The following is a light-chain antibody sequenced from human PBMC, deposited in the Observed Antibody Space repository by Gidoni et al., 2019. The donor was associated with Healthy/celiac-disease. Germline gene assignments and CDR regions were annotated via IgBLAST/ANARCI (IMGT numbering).Light chain of an antibody. CDR3: QQYYRTPRT. J-gene: IGKJ1*01. CDR2: WAS. V-gene: IGKV4-1*01. CDR1: QSVLSSSNNKNY. Sequence: DIVLPQSPASQAASLGERATINCKSSQSVLSSSNNKNYLAWYQQKPGQPPKLLIYWASTRESGVPDRFSGSGSGTDFTLTISSLQAEDVAVYYCQQYYRTPRTFGQGTKVEIK.